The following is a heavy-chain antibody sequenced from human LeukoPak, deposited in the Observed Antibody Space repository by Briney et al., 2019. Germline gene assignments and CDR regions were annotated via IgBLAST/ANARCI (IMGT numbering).Heavy chain of an antibody. CDR2: IKKDGSEE. CDR1: GFTLNSYL. J-gene: IGHJ3*01. V-gene: IGHV3-7*01. CDR3: ARSNPNRNALDL. D-gene: IGHD1-14*01. Sequence: GGSLRLSCAASGFTLNSYLMSWVRQAPGRGLEWVANIKKDGSEESYLDSVKGRFTVSRDNAKNSLFLQMNSLRGEDTAVYYCARSNPNRNALDLWGQGTLVTISS.